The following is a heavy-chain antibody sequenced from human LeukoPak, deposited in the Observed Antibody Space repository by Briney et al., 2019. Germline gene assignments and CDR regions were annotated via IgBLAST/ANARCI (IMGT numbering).Heavy chain of an antibody. J-gene: IGHJ4*02. CDR1: GGTYSSYT. D-gene: IGHD6-13*01. CDR2: IIPILGIA. V-gene: IGHV1-69*04. Sequence: SVKVSCKASGGTYSSYTISWVRQAPGQGLEWMGRIIPILGIANYAQKFQGRVTITADKSTSTAYMELSSLRSEDTAVYYCARERIAAASVFDYWGQGTLVTVSS. CDR3: ARERIAAASVFDY.